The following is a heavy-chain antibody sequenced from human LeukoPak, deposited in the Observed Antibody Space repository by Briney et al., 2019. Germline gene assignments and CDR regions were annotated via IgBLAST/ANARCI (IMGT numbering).Heavy chain of an antibody. Sequence: SETLSLTCAVDCGSFSGYYWSWIRQPPGKGRERNGEINYSGSTNYNPSLKSRVTISLDTSKNQFSLKLNSMTAADTAVYYCARVEYSGSPYYYSYYMDVWGKGTTVTVSS. CDR3: ARVEYSGSPYYYSYYMDV. CDR1: CGSFSGYY. CDR2: INYSGST. J-gene: IGHJ6*03. V-gene: IGHV4-34*01. D-gene: IGHD5-12*01.